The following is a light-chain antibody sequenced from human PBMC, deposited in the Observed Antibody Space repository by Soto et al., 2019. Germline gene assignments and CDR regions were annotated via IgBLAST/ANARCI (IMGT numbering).Light chain of an antibody. CDR1: QTVSSW. Sequence: DIQITQSPSTLSGSVGDRVTITLRASQTVSSWLAWYQQKPGKAPKLLIYKASTLKSGVPSRFSGSGSGTEFTLTISSLQAEDVAVYYCQQCYSFPPWTFGQGTKVDIK. J-gene: IGKJ1*01. CDR3: QQCYSFPPWT. V-gene: IGKV1-5*03. CDR2: KAS.